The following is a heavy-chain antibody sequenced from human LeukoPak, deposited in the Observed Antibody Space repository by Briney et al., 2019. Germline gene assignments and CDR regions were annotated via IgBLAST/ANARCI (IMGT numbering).Heavy chain of an antibody. CDR1: GGSISDYY. J-gene: IGHJ4*02. D-gene: IGHD4-17*01. Sequence: PSEALSLTCTVSGGSISDYYWNWMRQPPGKGLEWIGYIYYSGRTNYNPSLKSRVSISVDTSKNQFSLKLSSVTAADTAVYYCAREADYGDYSLGYWGQGTLVTVSS. CDR3: AREADYGDYSLGY. CDR2: IYYSGRT. V-gene: IGHV4-59*01.